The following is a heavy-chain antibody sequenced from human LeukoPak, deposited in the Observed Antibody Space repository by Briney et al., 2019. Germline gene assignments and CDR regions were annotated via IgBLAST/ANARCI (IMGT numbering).Heavy chain of an antibody. Sequence: AASVKVSCKASGYTFTSYDINWVRQATGQGLEWMGWMNPNSGNTGYAQKFQGRVTMTRNTSISTAYMELSSLRSEDTAVYYCARVRIVPAAMRYFYCGMDVWGQGTTVTVSS. J-gene: IGHJ6*02. V-gene: IGHV1-8*01. D-gene: IGHD2-2*01. CDR1: GYTFTSYD. CDR2: MNPNSGNT. CDR3: ARVRIVPAAMRYFYCGMDV.